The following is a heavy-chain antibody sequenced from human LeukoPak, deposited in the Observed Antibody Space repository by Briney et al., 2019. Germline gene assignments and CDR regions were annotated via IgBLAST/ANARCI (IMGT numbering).Heavy chain of an antibody. D-gene: IGHD3-22*01. CDR3: ARHLHYYDSSGYYDY. CDR1: GGSISSYY. Sequence: PSETLSLTCTVSGGSISSYYWSWIRQPPGKGLDGIGYIYTSGSTNYNPSLKSRVTISVDTSKNQFSLKLSSVTAADTAVYYCARHLHYYDSSGYYDYWGQGTLVTVSS. V-gene: IGHV4-4*09. J-gene: IGHJ4*02. CDR2: IYTSGST.